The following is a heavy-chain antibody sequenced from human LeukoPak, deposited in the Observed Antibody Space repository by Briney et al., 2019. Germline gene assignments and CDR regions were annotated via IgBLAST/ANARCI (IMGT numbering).Heavy chain of an antibody. D-gene: IGHD3-9*01. CDR2: INPGGDNT. V-gene: IGHV1-46*01. CDR3: ARGFGGDILTGYTQYYYYYMDV. Sequence: GASVKVSCKASGYTFTNYYIHWVRQAPGQGLEWMGLINPGGDNTDYAQSFQGRVTMTRDTSTSTVYMELSSLRSEDTAVYYCARGFGGDILTGYTQYYYYYMDVWGKGTTVTISS. CDR1: GYTFTNYY. J-gene: IGHJ6*03.